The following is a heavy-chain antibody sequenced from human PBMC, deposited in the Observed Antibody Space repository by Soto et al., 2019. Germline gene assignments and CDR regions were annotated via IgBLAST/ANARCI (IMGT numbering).Heavy chain of an antibody. CDR3: ARGKYSSPRGGLDV. CDR1: GYTFTSYD. V-gene: IGHV1-8*01. J-gene: IGHJ6*02. Sequence: ASVKVSCKASGYTFTSYDINWVRQATGQGLEWMGWMNPNSGKTGYAQKFQGGVTMTRNTSIQTAYPQWGSLKASDSALYYCARGKYSSPRGGLDVWGQGTPVTV. CDR2: MNPNSGKT. D-gene: IGHD4-4*01.